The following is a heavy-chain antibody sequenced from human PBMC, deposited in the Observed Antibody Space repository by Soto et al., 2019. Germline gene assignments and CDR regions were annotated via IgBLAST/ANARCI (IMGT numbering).Heavy chain of an antibody. CDR1: GFRLDDYA. V-gene: IGHV3-49*03. CDR3: GSGRGDGYNYDAFDI. D-gene: IGHD5-12*01. J-gene: IGHJ3*02. CDR2: SRSKTYGGTA. Sequence: PVGSLRLSCTASGFRLDDYAMNWFRQAPGKGLEWVGFSRSKTYGGTAEFAASVNGRFTISRDASENIAYLQMNSLKSDDTAVYYCGSGRGDGYNYDAFDIWGRGTMVTVSS.